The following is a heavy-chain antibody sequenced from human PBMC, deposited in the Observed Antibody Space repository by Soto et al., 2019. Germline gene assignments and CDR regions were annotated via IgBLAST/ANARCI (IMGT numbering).Heavy chain of an antibody. J-gene: IGHJ4*02. Sequence: EVQLLESGGGLVQPGGSLRLSCAASGFTFSNYAMTWVRQAPGKGLAWVSGISGSGGSTYYADSVKGRFTISRDNSKNTLYLQMNSLRVEDTAVYYCATRAVAGKEFDYWGQGTLVTVSS. CDR1: GFTFSNYA. D-gene: IGHD6-19*01. V-gene: IGHV3-23*01. CDR3: ATRAVAGKEFDY. CDR2: ISGSGGST.